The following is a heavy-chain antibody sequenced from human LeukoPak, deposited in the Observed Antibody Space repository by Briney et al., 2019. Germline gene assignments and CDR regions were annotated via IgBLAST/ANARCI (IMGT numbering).Heavy chain of an antibody. D-gene: IGHD3-10*01. V-gene: IGHV4-59*01. CDR1: GGSISSYY. CDR2: IYYSGST. J-gene: IGHJ6*03. CDR3: ARASNYYGSGSYYNALYYYYMDV. Sequence: PSETLSLTCTVSGGSISSYYRSWIRQPPGKGLEWIGYIYYSGSTNYNPSLKSRVTISVDTSKNQFSLKLSSVTAADTAVYYCARASNYYGSGSYYNALYYYYMDVWGKGTTVTISS.